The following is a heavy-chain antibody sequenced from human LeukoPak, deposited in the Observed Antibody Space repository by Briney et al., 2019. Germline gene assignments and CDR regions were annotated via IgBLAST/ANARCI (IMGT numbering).Heavy chain of an antibody. J-gene: IGHJ5*01. CDR3: AKGYSSSCSGYFDS. CDR1: GFIFDDFV. D-gene: IGHD2-2*01. V-gene: IGHV3-9*01. CDR2: ITWDDYKI. Sequence: QPGGSLRLSCEASGFIFDDFVMFWVRQRPGKGLEWVAGITWDDYKIDYADSVKGRFTISRDNTKNSLSLQMTRVRPEDTALYYCAKGYSSSCSGYFDSWGQGTLVTVSS.